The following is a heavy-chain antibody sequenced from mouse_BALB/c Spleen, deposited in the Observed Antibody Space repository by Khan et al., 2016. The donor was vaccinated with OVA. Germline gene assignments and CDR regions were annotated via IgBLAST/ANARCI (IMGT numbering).Heavy chain of an antibody. CDR2: ISPGDGTT. Sequence: QVQLQQSGPELVKPGTLVKISCKASGYTFTSYDINWVKQRPGQGLEWIGRISPGDGTTNYNETLKGKATLTADKSSSTVYMHLSSLTSDNSAVYYCARGRLRGVALDYWGQGTSVTVSS. CDR1: GYTFTSYD. CDR3: ARGRLRGVALDY. V-gene: IGHV1S56*01. D-gene: IGHD2-4*01. J-gene: IGHJ4*01.